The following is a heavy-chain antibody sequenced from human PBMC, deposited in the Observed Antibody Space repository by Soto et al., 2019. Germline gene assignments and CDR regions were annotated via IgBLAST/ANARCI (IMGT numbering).Heavy chain of an antibody. CDR2: IYYSGST. D-gene: IGHD2-15*01. Sequence: QVQLQESGPGLVKPSQTLSLTCTVSGGSISSGGYYWSWIRQHPGKGLEWIGYIYYSGSTYYNPSLKSRVTISVDTYKNQFSLKLSSVTAADTAVYYCARDPYVVSRGAYYGMDVWGQGTTVTVSS. J-gene: IGHJ6*02. V-gene: IGHV4-31*03. CDR3: ARDPYVVSRGAYYGMDV. CDR1: GGSISSGGYY.